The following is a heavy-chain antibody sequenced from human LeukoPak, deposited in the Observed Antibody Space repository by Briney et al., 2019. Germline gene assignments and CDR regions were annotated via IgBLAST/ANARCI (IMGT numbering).Heavy chain of an antibody. CDR2: IIPIFGTA. Sequence: SVKVSCKASGGTFSSYAISWVRQAPGQGLEWMGGIIPIFGTANYAQKFQGRVTITADESTSTAYMELSSLRSDDTAVYYCARARPYCSSTSCSGNWFDPWGQGTLVTVSS. D-gene: IGHD2-2*01. J-gene: IGHJ5*02. CDR3: ARARPYCSSTSCSGNWFDP. CDR1: GGTFSSYA. V-gene: IGHV1-69*13.